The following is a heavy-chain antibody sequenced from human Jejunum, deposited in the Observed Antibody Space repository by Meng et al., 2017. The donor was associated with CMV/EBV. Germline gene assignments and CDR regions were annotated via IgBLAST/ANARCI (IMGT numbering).Heavy chain of an antibody. CDR2: IYPGDSDT. D-gene: IGHD3-16*01. J-gene: IGHJ5*02. V-gene: IGHV5-51*01. CDR1: GYPWSKYG. CDR3: ARGGGSRGFDP. Sequence: CEAFGYPWSKYGIGWVGQTPGKGLECMGIIYPGDSDTRYSPSVQGQGTISIDKSKSTAYLQGSSRRASDTAIYYCARGGGSRGFDPWGQGTVVTVSS.